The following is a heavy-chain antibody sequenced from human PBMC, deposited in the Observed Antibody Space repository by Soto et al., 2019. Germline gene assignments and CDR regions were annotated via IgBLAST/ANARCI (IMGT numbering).Heavy chain of an antibody. CDR1: GFTFSSYA. J-gene: IGHJ4*02. CDR2: ISGSGGST. Sequence: GGSLRLSCAASGFTFSSYAMSWVRQAPGKGLEWVSAISGSGGSTYYADSVKGRFTISRDNSKNTLYLQMNSLRAEDTAVYYCAKVIDRVDYYGSGSYHNFDYWGQGTLVTVSS. V-gene: IGHV3-23*01. CDR3: AKVIDRVDYYGSGSYHNFDY. D-gene: IGHD3-10*01.